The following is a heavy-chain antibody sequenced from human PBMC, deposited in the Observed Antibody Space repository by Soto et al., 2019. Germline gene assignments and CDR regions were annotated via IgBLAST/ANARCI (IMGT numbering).Heavy chain of an antibody. CDR1: GYAFITYY. CDR2: VNPNGGST. CDR3: ARVESYFDRRGTARWYFDF. V-gene: IGHV1-46*01. J-gene: IGHJ4*02. D-gene: IGHD3-22*01. Sequence: ASVKVSCKASGYAFITYYIHWARQAPGQKLEWVGVVNPNGGSTSYAQQFQGRITMTRDTATSTVYMEVSSLTSEDTALYYCARVESYFDRRGTARWYFDFWGQGTLVTVSS.